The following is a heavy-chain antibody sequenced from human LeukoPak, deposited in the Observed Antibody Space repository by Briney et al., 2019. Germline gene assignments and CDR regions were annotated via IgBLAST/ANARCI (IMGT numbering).Heavy chain of an antibody. Sequence: PSQTLSLTCTVSGGSISSGSYYWSWIRQPAGKGLEWIGRIYTSGSTNYNPSLKSRVTISVDTSKNQFSLKLSSVTAADTAVYYCARHGPEQWPIIGAFDIWGQGTMVTVSS. V-gene: IGHV4-61*02. CDR3: ARHGPEQWPIIGAFDI. J-gene: IGHJ3*02. CDR2: IYTSGST. D-gene: IGHD6-19*01. CDR1: GGSISSGSYY.